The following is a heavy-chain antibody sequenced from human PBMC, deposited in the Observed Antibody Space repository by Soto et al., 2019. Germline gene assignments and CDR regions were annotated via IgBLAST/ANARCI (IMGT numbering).Heavy chain of an antibody. Sequence: SGPTLVNPPQTLTLTCTFSGFAFTTAGVAVGWIRQTPGGALEWLTLIYYNDDRRFSPSLKTRLTITGDTSKNQVVLSLTNVGPGDTAAYFCAHSDGGYEIIYFDFWGQGIPVTVSS. V-gene: IGHV2-5*01. CDR2: IYYNDDR. CDR1: GFAFTTAGVA. CDR3: AHSDGGYEIIYFDF. D-gene: IGHD5-12*01. J-gene: IGHJ4*02.